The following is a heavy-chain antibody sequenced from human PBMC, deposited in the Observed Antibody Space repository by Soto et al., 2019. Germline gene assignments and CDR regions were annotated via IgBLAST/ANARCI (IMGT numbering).Heavy chain of an antibody. CDR3: ARMLMRYYYMDV. CDR2: IYYSGST. Sequence: PSGTLALTCTVSGGSISSSSYYWGWIRQPPGKGLEWIGSIYYSGSTYYNPSLKSRVTISVDTSKNQFSLKLNSVTAADTAVYYCARMLMRYYYMDVWGKGTTVTVSS. D-gene: IGHD2-8*01. J-gene: IGHJ6*03. CDR1: GGSISSSSYY. V-gene: IGHV4-39*07.